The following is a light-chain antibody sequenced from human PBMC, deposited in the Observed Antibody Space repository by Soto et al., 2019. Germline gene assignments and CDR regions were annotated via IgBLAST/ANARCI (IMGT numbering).Light chain of an antibody. CDR1: QNINNY. Sequence: DIQMTQSPSSLSASVGDRVTITCQESQNINNYLNWYQQKPGRAPKLLIYDASNLETGVPSRFRGSGSGTDFTFTISRLQPEDIATYYCQQYEHLPTFGQGTRLEIK. V-gene: IGKV1-33*01. J-gene: IGKJ5*01. CDR3: QQYEHLPT. CDR2: DAS.